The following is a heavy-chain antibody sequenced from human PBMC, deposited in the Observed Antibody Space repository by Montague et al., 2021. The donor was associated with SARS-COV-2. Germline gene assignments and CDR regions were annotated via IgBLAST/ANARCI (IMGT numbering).Heavy chain of an antibody. CDR2: INHSGST. Sequence: SETLSLTCAVYGGSFSNSYWCWIRKPQGKGMEWIGEINHSGSTNXXSSLKSRVPISVDTCKNKCSLKLSSVTAADTAAYYCASGGTVTTFFASKRTRRYNWFDPWGQGTLVTVSS. D-gene: IGHD4-17*01. V-gene: IGHV4-34*01. CDR3: ASGGTVTTFFASKRTRRYNWFDP. J-gene: IGHJ5*02. CDR1: GGSFSNSY.